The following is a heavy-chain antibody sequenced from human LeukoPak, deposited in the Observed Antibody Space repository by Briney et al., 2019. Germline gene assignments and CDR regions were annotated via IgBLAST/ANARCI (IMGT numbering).Heavy chain of an antibody. V-gene: IGHV4-59*01. CDR3: ARRSGTYHAFDI. CDR1: GGSISSYY. Sequence: SETLPLTCTVSGGSISSYYWSWIRQPPGKGLEWIGYIYYSGSTNYNPSLKSRVTISVDTSKNQFSLKLSSVTAADTAVYYCARRSGTYHAFDIWGQGTMVTVSS. J-gene: IGHJ3*02. D-gene: IGHD1-26*01. CDR2: IYYSGST.